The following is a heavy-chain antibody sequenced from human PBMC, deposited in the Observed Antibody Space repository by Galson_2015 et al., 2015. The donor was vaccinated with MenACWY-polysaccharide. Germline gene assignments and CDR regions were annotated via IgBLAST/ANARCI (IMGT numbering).Heavy chain of an antibody. CDR2: INRDGSNT. V-gene: IGHV3-74*01. J-gene: IGHJ5*02. Sequence: SLRLSCAASGFTFNTHWMHWVRQAPGKGLLWVSRINRDGSNTDYADSVKGRFTISRDNAKNTLFLQMNSLRAEDTAVYYCAKMGGGNCFFNWFDPWGQGTLVTVSS. CDR3: AKMGGGNCFFNWFDP. CDR1: GFTFNTHW. D-gene: IGHD2-15*01.